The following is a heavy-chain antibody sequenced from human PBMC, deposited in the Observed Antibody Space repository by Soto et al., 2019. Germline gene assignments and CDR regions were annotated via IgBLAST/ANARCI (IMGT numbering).Heavy chain of an antibody. J-gene: IGHJ4*02. CDR1: GYTFTGYY. Sequence: ASVKVSCKASGYTFTGYYMHWVRQAPGQGLEWMGWINPNSGGTNYAQKFQGWVTMTRDTSISTAYMELSRLRSEDTAVYYCARAVSTKTAPIDYWGQGTLVTVSS. CDR3: ARAVSTKTAPIDY. D-gene: IGHD4-17*01. V-gene: IGHV1-2*04. CDR2: INPNSGGT.